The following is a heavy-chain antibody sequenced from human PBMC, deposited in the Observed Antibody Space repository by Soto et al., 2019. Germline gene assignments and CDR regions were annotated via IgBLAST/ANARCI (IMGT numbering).Heavy chain of an antibody. CDR1: GFTFSSYA. J-gene: IGHJ3*02. V-gene: IGHV3-23*01. Sequence: GGSLRLSCAASGFTFSSYAMSWVRQAPGKGLEWVSAISGSGGSTYYADSVKGRFTISRDNSKNTLYLQMNSLRAEDTAVYYCTTVTARSMYAFDIWGQGTMVTVSS. CDR3: TTVTARSMYAFDI. D-gene: IGHD3-16*01. CDR2: ISGSGGST.